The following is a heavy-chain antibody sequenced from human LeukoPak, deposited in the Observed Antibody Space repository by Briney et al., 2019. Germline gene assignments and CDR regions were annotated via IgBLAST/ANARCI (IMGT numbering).Heavy chain of an antibody. CDR2: MSGSGDRT. Sequence: GGSLRLSCAGSGFTFSNYGMSWVRQAPGKGLEWVSGMSGSGDRTHYADSVKGRFTISRDNSKNTLYLQMNSLRAEDTAVYSCAKAKGPYYFDYWGQGTLVTVSS. V-gene: IGHV3-23*01. CDR3: AKAKGPYYFDY. J-gene: IGHJ4*02. CDR1: GFTFSNYG.